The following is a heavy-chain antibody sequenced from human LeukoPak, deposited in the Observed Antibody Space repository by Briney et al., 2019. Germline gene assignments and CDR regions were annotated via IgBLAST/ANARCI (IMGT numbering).Heavy chain of an antibody. Sequence: SVKVSCKASGGTFSSYAISWVRQAPGQGLEWMRGIIPTFGTANYAQKFQGRVTITVDESTSTAYMELSSLRSEDTAVYYCARADTAMVPPYYYYYGMDVWGKGTTVTVSS. V-gene: IGHV1-69*01. CDR1: GGTFSSYA. CDR3: ARADTAMVPPYYYYYGMDV. J-gene: IGHJ6*04. D-gene: IGHD5-18*01. CDR2: IIPTFGTA.